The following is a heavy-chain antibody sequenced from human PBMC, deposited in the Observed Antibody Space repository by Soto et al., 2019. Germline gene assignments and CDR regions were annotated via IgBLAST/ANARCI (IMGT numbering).Heavy chain of an antibody. D-gene: IGHD2-15*01. Sequence: ASVKVSWKASGYISTNYYIHWVRQAPGQGLEWIGYTSPNNGGANYVEKFQGRVTMTRDTSISTDYMELSGLRSDDTAVYCCAPECVVEVDSCGHGTLVTVSP. CDR3: APECVVEVDS. V-gene: IGHV1-2*02. CDR2: TSPNNGGA. J-gene: IGHJ5*01. CDR1: GYISTNYY.